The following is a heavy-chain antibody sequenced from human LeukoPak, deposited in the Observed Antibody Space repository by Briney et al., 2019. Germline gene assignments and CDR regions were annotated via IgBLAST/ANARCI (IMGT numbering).Heavy chain of an antibody. D-gene: IGHD2-2*01. J-gene: IGHJ4*02. CDR2: ISYDGSNK. CDR1: GFTFSSYG. Sequence: PGRSLRLSCAASGFTFSSYGMHWVRQAPGKGLEWVAVISYDGSNKYYADSVKGRFTISRDNSKNTLYLQMNSLRAEDTAVYYCARDWYCSSTSCGGLFDYWGQGTLVTVSS. CDR3: ARDWYCSSTSCGGLFDY. V-gene: IGHV3-30*03.